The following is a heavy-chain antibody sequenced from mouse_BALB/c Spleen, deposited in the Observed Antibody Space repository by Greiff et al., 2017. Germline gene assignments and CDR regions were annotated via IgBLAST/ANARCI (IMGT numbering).Heavy chain of an antibody. CDR1: GYTFSSYW. V-gene: IGHV1-9*01. CDR3: ARSSDGNPYYFDY. CDR2: ILPGSGST. D-gene: IGHD2-1*01. J-gene: IGHJ2*01. Sequence: VKLQQSGAELMKPGASVKISCKATGYTFSSYWIEWVKQRPGHGLEWIGEILPGSGSTNYNEKFKGKATFTADTSSNTAYMQLSSLTSEDSAVYYCARSSDGNPYYFDYWGQGTTLTVSS.